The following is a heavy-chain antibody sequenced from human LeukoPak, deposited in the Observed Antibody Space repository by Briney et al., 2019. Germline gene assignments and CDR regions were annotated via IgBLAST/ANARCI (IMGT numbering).Heavy chain of an antibody. D-gene: IGHD1-26*01. CDR1: RGSFLVYY. V-gene: IGHV4-34*01. CDR3: ARGIGGSHRYFDL. J-gene: IGHJ2*01. CDR2: INHSGST. Sequence: PSEALSLTCAVYRGSFLVYYWSWIRQPPGKGLESTGEINHSGSTNYNPSLKSRLTMSVDTSKNQFSLRLTSVTAADMGVYYCARGIGGSHRYFDLWGRGTLVTVSS.